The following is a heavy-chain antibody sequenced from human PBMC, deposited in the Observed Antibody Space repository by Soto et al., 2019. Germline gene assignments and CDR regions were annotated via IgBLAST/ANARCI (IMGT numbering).Heavy chain of an antibody. D-gene: IGHD3-10*01. CDR2: INHSGST. CDR3: VRIATYYYGSGSSPYYYRMGG. J-gene: IGHJ6*02. V-gene: IGHV4-34*01. CDR1: GGSFSGYY. Sequence: SETLSLTCAVYGGSFSGYYWSWIRQPPGKGLEWIGEINHSGSTNYNPSLKSRVTISVDTSKNQLSLKLSSVTAADTAVYYCVRIATYYYGSGSSPYYYRMGGWGRRTTVAASS.